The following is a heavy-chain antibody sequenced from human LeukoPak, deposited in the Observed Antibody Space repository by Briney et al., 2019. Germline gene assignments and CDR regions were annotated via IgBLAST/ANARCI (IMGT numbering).Heavy chain of an antibody. CDR1: GFTFSSYH. D-gene: IGHD6-13*01. CDR3: AREYSSSWYGYNWFDP. Sequence: PGGSLRLSCVVSGFTFSSYHMNWVRQAPGKGLEWVSSISTSSSSSYIYYADSVKGRFTISRDNAKNSLYLQMNSLRAEDTAVYYCAREYSSSWYGYNWFDPWGQGTLVTVSS. J-gene: IGHJ5*02. CDR2: ISTSSSSSYI. V-gene: IGHV3-21*01.